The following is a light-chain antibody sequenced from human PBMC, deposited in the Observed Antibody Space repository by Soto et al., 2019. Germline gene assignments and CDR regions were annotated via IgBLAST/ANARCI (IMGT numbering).Light chain of an antibody. J-gene: IGKJ5*01. CDR3: QKYSSVIT. Sequence: DIPMTQSPSSLSASVGDRVIITCRASQGISNFLAWYQQKPGKVPKLLISAASTLQSGVPSRFSGSGSGTDFTLTITSLQPEDVATYYCQKYSSVITFGQGTRLEI. V-gene: IGKV1-27*01. CDR1: QGISNF. CDR2: AAS.